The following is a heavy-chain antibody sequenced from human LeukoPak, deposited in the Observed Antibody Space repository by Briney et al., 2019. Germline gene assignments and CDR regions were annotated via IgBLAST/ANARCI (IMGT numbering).Heavy chain of an antibody. CDR1: GFTFSDHY. J-gene: IGHJ4*02. D-gene: IGHD3-16*01. V-gene: IGHV3-72*01. CDR3: ARSRNTGGGSDY. CDR2: SRTKANSYTT. Sequence: GGSLRLSCAVSGFTFSDHYMEWVRQAPGKGLEWVGRSRTKANSYTTEYAASVKGRFTISRDDTKNSLYLQMNSLKTEDTAMYYCARSRNTGGGSDYWGQGTLVTVSS.